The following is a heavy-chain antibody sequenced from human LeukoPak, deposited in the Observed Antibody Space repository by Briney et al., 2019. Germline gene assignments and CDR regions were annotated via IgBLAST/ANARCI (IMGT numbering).Heavy chain of an antibody. CDR3: AADPYDYGDYVLGY. D-gene: IGHD4-17*01. Sequence: TGGSLRLSCAASGFTFSNYWMIWVRQAPGKGLEWVGNIKQDGSEKRYADSVRGRFSISRDNAQTSLYLQMNSLRAEDTAVYYCAADPYDYGDYVLGYWGQGTLVTVSS. CDR2: IKQDGSEK. CDR1: GFTFSNYW. J-gene: IGHJ4*02. V-gene: IGHV3-7*05.